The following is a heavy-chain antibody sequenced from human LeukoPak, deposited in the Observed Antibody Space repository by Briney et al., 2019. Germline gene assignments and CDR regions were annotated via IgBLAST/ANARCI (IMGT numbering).Heavy chain of an antibody. Sequence: PGGSLRLSCAASGFTFTKYWMTWVRQAPGKGLEWVGNIKQDGSDKNYMDSVKGRFTISRDNSKNTLYLQMNSLRAEDTAVYYCAKDSAVSGSYPDASDIWGQGTMVTVSS. J-gene: IGHJ3*02. CDR1: GFTFTKYW. D-gene: IGHD1-26*01. CDR3: AKDSAVSGSYPDASDI. V-gene: IGHV3-7*01. CDR2: IKQDGSDK.